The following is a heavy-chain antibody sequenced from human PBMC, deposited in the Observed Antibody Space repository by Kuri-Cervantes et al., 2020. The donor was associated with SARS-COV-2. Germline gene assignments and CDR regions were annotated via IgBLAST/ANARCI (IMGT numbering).Heavy chain of an antibody. Sequence: GESLKISCAASGFTFSSYAMSWVRQAPGKGLEWVSAISGSGGSTYYADSVKGRFTISRDNSKNTLYLQMNSLGAEDTAVYYCAKAPRPHWDGGNSGDYWGQGTLVTVSS. J-gene: IGHJ4*02. CDR2: ISGSGGST. V-gene: IGHV3-23*01. D-gene: IGHD4-23*01. CDR1: GFTFSSYA. CDR3: AKAPRPHWDGGNSGDY.